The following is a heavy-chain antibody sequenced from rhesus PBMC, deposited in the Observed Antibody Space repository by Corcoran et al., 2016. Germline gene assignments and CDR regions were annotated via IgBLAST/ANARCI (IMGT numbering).Heavy chain of an antibody. D-gene: IGHD5-24*01. J-gene: IGHJ4*01. V-gene: IGHV2-174*01. CDR3: ARAKSGYSYLDY. CDR1: GFSLPTSGMG. Sequence: QVTLKESGPALVKPTQTPTLTCTFSGFSLPTSGMGVGWIRQPPGKALEWLALIYWDDDKRYSTSLKSRLTITKDTSKNQVVLTMTNMDPVDTATYYCARAKSGYSYLDYWGQGVLVTVSS. CDR2: IYWDDDK.